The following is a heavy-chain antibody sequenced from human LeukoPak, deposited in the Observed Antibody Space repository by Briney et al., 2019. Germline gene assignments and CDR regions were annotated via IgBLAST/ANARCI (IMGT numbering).Heavy chain of an antibody. CDR3: ARTTSMTASGYDY. CDR1: GYTFTNYH. D-gene: IGHD4-17*01. CDR2: MNPNNGDS. J-gene: IGHJ4*02. V-gene: IGHV1-8*03. Sequence: ASVRVSCKASGYTFTNYHINWVRQASGHGLEWMGWMNPNNGDSGYAQNLQGRVTITTDTSISTAYMELRILRSDDTAVYFCARTTSMTASGYDYWGQGTLVTVSS.